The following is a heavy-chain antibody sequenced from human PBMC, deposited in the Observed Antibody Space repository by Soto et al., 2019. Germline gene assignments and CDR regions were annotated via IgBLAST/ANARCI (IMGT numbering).Heavy chain of an antibody. CDR2: INPSGGST. Sequence: GASVKVSCKASGYTFTSYYMHWVRQAPGQGLEWMGIINPSGGSTSYAQKFQGRVTMTRDTSTSTVYMELSSLRSEDTAVYYCARDRGDFWSGEARYYGMDVWGQGTTVTVSS. CDR3: ARDRGDFWSGEARYYGMDV. J-gene: IGHJ6*02. D-gene: IGHD3-3*01. CDR1: GYTFTSYY. V-gene: IGHV1-46*01.